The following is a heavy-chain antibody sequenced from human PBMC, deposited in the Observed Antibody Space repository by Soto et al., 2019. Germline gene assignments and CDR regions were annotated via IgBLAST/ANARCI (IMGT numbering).Heavy chain of an antibody. V-gene: IGHV1-69*01. CDR2: IIPIFGTA. CDR3: ARLHIVVVTARLFYGMDV. Sequence: QVQLVQSGAEVKKPGSSVKVSCKASGGTFSSYAISWVRQAPGQGLEWMGGIIPIFGTANYAQKFQGRVTITADDSTSTAYMELSSLRSEDTAVYYCARLHIVVVTARLFYGMDVWVQGTTVTVSS. CDR1: GGTFSSYA. J-gene: IGHJ6*02. D-gene: IGHD2-21*02.